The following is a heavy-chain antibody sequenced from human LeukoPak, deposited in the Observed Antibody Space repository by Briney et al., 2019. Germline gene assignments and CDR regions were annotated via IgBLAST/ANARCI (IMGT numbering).Heavy chain of an antibody. CDR3: VKDSPPRYSGSPPAY. CDR2: INEDGSTT. V-gene: IGHV3-74*01. CDR1: GFTFSSNW. D-gene: IGHD1-26*01. J-gene: IGHJ4*02. Sequence: GGSLRLSCAASGFTFSSNWMHWVRHAPGKGLVWVSRINEDGSTTNYADSVKGRSTIFRDNAKNTLYLQMNSLRADDTAVYYCVKDSPPRYSGSPPAYWGQGTLVTVSS.